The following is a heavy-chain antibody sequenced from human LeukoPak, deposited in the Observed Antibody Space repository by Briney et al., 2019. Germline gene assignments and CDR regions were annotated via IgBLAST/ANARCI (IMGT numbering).Heavy chain of an antibody. V-gene: IGHV1-2*02. CDR2: INPNSGGT. CDR3: ARDRGREYSSSD. Sequence: ASVKVSCKASGYTLTGYYMHWVRQAPGQGLEWMGWINPNSGGTNYAQKFQGRVTMTRDTSISTAYMELSRLRSDDTAVYYCARDRGREYSSSDWGQGTLVTVSS. CDR1: GYTLTGYY. D-gene: IGHD6-6*01. J-gene: IGHJ4*02.